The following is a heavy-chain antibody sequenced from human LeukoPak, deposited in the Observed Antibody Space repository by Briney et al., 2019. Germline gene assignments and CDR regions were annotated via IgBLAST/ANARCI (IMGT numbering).Heavy chain of an antibody. D-gene: IGHD5-24*01. J-gene: IGHJ3*02. CDR3: TTTIDVAFDI. CDR2: ISAYNGNT. CDR1: GYTFTSYG. Sequence: ASVKVSCKASGYTFTSYGISWLRQAPGQGLEWMGWISAYNGNTNYAQKLQGRVTMTTDTSTSTAYMELRSLRSDDTAVYYCTTTIDVAFDIWGQGTMVTVSS. V-gene: IGHV1-18*01.